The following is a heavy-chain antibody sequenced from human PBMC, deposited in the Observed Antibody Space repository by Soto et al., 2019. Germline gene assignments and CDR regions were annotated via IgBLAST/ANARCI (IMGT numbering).Heavy chain of an antibody. V-gene: IGHV3-30-3*01. J-gene: IGHJ4*02. Sequence: GGPLRLSCAASGFTFSNHAMHCVRQAPGKGLEWVAVISYDGSNKYYADSVKGRFTISRDNSKNTLYLQMNSLRAEDTAVYYCARDSIVYGCNHLFEYWGQGTLVTVSS. D-gene: IGHD1-26*01. CDR3: ARDSIVYGCNHLFEY. CDR1: GFTFSNHA. CDR2: ISYDGSNK.